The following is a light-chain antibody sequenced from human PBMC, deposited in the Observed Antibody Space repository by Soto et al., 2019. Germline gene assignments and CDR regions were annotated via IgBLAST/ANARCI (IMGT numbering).Light chain of an antibody. Sequence: QSVLTQPPSVSGAPGQRVTISCTGSSSNIGAGYDVHWYQQLPGTAPKLLIYGNSNRPSGVPDRFSGSKSGTSASLAITGLQAEDEADYYCQSYYSTLSGSRVVFGGGTKVTVL. CDR1: SSNIGAGYD. V-gene: IGLV1-40*01. CDR2: GNS. J-gene: IGLJ2*01. CDR3: QSYYSTLSGSRVV.